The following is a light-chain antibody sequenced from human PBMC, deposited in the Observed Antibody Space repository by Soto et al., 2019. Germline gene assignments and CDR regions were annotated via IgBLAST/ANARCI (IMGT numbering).Light chain of an antibody. CDR1: QSVTSY. CDR3: QQRSNWPPVYT. CDR2: AAS. J-gene: IGKJ2*01. Sequence: EVVLTQSPATLSLSPGGRATLSCRASQSVTSYLAWYQQKPGQAPRLLIYAASNRATGIPARFSGSGSGTDFTLTISSLEPEDFAVYYCQQRSNWPPVYTFGQGTK. V-gene: IGKV3-11*01.